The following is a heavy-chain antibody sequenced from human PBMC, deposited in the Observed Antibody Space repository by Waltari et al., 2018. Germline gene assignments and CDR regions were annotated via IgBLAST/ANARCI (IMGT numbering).Heavy chain of an antibody. Sequence: QVQLVQSGAEVKKPGSSVKVSCKASGGTFSSYAISWVRQAPGQGLEWMGGIIPIFGTANYAQKFQGRVTITADESTSTAYMELSSLRSEDTAVYYCAREVVIAAAGAYWYFDLWGRGTLVTVSS. V-gene: IGHV1-69*13. J-gene: IGHJ2*01. CDR2: IIPIFGTA. D-gene: IGHD6-13*01. CDR1: GGTFSSYA. CDR3: AREVVIAAAGAYWYFDL.